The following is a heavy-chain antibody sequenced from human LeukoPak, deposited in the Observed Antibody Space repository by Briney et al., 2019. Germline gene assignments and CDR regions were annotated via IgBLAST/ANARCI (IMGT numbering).Heavy chain of an antibody. D-gene: IGHD6-19*01. CDR3: ARAVAGSQLDH. CDR1: GFTFSSYT. V-gene: IGHV3-21*01. Sequence: GGSLRLSCAASGFTFSSYTMNWVRLAPGKGLEWVSSIRSGSSYIYYADSVKGRFTISRDNAKNSLYLQMNSLTVADTAVYYCARAVAGSQLDHWGQGTQVTVSS. J-gene: IGHJ5*02. CDR2: IRSGSSYI.